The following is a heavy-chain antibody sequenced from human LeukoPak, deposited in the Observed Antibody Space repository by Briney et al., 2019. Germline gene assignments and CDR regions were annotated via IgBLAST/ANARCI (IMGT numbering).Heavy chain of an antibody. D-gene: IGHD3-22*01. Sequence: SVKVSCKASGGTFSSYAISWVRQAPGQGLEWMGGIIPIFGTANYAQKFQGRVTITADESTSTAYMELSSLRSEDTAVYYCARDYYDSSGYYGAPQYFDYWGQGTLVTVSS. CDR2: IIPIFGTA. J-gene: IGHJ4*02. CDR1: GGTFSSYA. CDR3: ARDYYDSSGYYGAPQYFDY. V-gene: IGHV1-69*01.